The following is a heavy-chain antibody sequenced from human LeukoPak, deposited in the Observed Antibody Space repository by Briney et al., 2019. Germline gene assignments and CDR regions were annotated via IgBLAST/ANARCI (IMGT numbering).Heavy chain of an antibody. CDR2: ISSSSSYI. CDR3: ARGESEDYYGMDV. V-gene: IGHV3-21*01. J-gene: IGHJ6*02. CDR1: GFTFSSYS. Sequence: GGSLRLSCAASGFTFSSYSINWVRQAPGKGLEWVSSISSSSSYIYYADSVKGRFTISRDNAKNPLYLQMNSLRAEDTAVYYCARGESEDYYGMDVWGQGTTVTVSS.